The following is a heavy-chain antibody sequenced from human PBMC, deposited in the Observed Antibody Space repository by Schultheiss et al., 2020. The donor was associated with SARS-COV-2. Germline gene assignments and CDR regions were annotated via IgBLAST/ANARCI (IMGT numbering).Heavy chain of an antibody. V-gene: IGHV3-53*04. CDR2: IYSGVNT. J-gene: IGHJ6*02. CDR3: AREEDSYGLYYGMDV. D-gene: IGHD5-18*01. Sequence: GGSLRLSCAASGFTVSSNYMSWVRQAPGKGLEWVSVIYSGVNTYYADSVKGRFTISRHNSKNTLYLQMNSLRPEDTAVYYCAREEDSYGLYYGMDVWGQGTTVTVSS. CDR1: GFTVSSNY.